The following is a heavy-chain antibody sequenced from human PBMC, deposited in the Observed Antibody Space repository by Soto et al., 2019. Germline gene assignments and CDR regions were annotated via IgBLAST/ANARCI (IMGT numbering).Heavy chain of an antibody. CDR1: GFTFTTYN. D-gene: IGHD2-2*01. J-gene: IGHJ3*02. Sequence: QVQLVQSGAEVKKPGASVKVFCKASGFTFTTYNLHWVRQAPGQGLEWMGLINPSGGRTSYAQKFQGRVTMTRDMSTSTVYMGLSSLRSEDTAVYYCATGVVVVDAFHIWGQGTMVTVSA. CDR2: INPSGGRT. CDR3: ATGVVVVDAFHI. V-gene: IGHV1-46*03.